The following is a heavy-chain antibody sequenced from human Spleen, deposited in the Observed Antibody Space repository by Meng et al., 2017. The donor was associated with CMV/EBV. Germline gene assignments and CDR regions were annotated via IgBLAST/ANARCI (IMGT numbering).Heavy chain of an antibody. CDR2: ISWNSGSI. V-gene: IGHV3-9*01. CDR3: ARARSPTHFDY. J-gene: IGHJ4*02. Sequence: SLKISCAASGFTFDDYAMHWVRQAPGKGLEWVSGISWNSGSIGYADSVKGRFTISRDNARNTLYLQMNGLRDGDTGLYYCARARSPTHFDYWGQGALVTVSS. CDR1: GFTFDDYA.